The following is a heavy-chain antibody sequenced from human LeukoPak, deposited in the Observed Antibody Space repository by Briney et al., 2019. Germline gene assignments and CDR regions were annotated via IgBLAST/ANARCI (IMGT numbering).Heavy chain of an antibody. D-gene: IGHD4-11*01. CDR1: GFTFSDYY. Sequence: GGSLRLSCAASGFTFSDYYMSWIRQAPGKGLEWVSYVSSSGSTIYYADSVKGRFTISRDNAKNSLYLQMNSLRAGDTAVYYCARGRSYSNYAHRYYYYMDVWGKGTTVTVSS. CDR2: VSSSGSTI. V-gene: IGHV3-11*01. J-gene: IGHJ6*03. CDR3: ARGRSYSNYAHRYYYYMDV.